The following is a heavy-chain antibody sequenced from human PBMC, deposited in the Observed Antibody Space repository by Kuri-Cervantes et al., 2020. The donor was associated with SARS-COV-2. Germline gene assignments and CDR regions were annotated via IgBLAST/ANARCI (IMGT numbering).Heavy chain of an antibody. CDR3: AREGSSSLAWFDP. CDR2: VNHRGST. D-gene: IGHD6-6*01. Sequence: SETLSLTCTFYGESFSGYYWNWIRQSPGKGLEWIGEVNHRGSTNYNPSLKSRVTISVDTSSKQFSLHLSSVTAADTAVYYCAREGSSSLAWFDPWGQGTLVTVSS. V-gene: IGHV4-34*01. CDR1: GESFSGYY. J-gene: IGHJ5*02.